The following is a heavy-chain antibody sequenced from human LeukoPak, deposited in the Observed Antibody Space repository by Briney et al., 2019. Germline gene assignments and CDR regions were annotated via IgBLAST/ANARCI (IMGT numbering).Heavy chain of an antibody. CDR1: GFTFSSYG. CDR2: IPYDGRGK. V-gene: IGHV3-30*02. D-gene: IGHD3-22*01. Sequence: GGSLRLSCAASGFTFSSYGMYWVRQAPGKGLEWVAFIPYDGRGKYYADSVKGRFTISRDNSKNTLYLQMNSLRAEDTAVYYCAKAGVFTTPYYFEHWGQGTLVTVSS. J-gene: IGHJ4*02. CDR3: AKAGVFTTPYYFEH.